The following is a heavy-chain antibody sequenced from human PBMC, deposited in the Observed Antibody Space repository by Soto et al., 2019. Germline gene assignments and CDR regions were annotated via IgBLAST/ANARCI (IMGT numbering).Heavy chain of an antibody. CDR3: ARDITTIRGVSYYYMDV. J-gene: IGHJ6*03. CDR1: GGSISSGGYY. Sequence: SETLSLTCTVSGGSISSGGYYWSWIRQHPGKGLEWIGHIYDSGSAYYNPSLKSRVIISGDTSKNQFSLRLSSVTAADTAVYYCARDITTIRGVSYYYMDVWGKGTTVTVS. CDR2: IYDSGSA. D-gene: IGHD3-10*01. V-gene: IGHV4-31*03.